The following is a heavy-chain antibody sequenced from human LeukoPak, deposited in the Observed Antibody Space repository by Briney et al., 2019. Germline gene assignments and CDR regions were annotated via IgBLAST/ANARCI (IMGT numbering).Heavy chain of an antibody. CDR2: ISSTGNTI. D-gene: IGHD6-13*01. V-gene: IGHV3-48*02. Sequence: PGGSLRLSCAASGFTFSSYNMNWVRQAPGMGLERVSFISSTGNTIYYADSVKGRFTISRDNAKNSLYLQMNSLRDEDTAVYYCARGSGSSWYVHYYCDYWGQGTLVTVSS. CDR3: ARGSGSSWYVHYYCDY. J-gene: IGHJ4*02. CDR1: GFTFSSYN.